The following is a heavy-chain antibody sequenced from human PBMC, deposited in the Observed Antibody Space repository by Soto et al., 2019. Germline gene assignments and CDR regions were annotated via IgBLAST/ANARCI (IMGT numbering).Heavy chain of an antibody. CDR3: ARYSSAWGL. CDR1: GFTFSTYL. Sequence: PGGSLRLSCAASGFTFSTYLMSWVRQAPGKGLEWVANIKYDGSETYSVDSVKGRFTISRDNAKNSLYLQMNSLRGEDTAVYYCARYSSAWGLWGQGTLVTVSS. D-gene: IGHD6-19*01. V-gene: IGHV3-7*01. J-gene: IGHJ4*02. CDR2: IKYDGSET.